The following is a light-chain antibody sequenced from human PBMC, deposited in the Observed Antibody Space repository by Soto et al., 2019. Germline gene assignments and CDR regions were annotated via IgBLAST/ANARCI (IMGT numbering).Light chain of an antibody. J-gene: IGKJ4*01. V-gene: IGKV3-15*01. CDR2: DTV. CDR3: QHYTNWPLT. CDR1: QGIGGT. Sequence: EIVMTQSPSTLSVSPGERATLSCRASQGIGGTLAWYQQKPGHSPRLLIYDTVIRATGVPARFSGSVSGTEFTLTTTTLQSEDFAIYYYQHYTNWPLTFGGGTRVESK.